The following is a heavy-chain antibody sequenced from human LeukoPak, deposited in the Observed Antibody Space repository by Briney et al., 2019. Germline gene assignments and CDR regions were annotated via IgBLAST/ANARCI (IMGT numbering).Heavy chain of an antibody. D-gene: IGHD3-10*01. J-gene: IGHJ4*02. CDR3: ARMGYYGSGRGEDY. Sequence: PGGSLRLSCAASGFTFDDYGMSWVRQAPGKELEWVSGINWNGGSTGYADSVKGRFTISRDNAKNTLYLQMNSLRAEDTALYYCARMGYYGSGRGEDYWGQGTLVTVSS. CDR2: INWNGGST. V-gene: IGHV3-20*04. CDR1: GFTFDDYG.